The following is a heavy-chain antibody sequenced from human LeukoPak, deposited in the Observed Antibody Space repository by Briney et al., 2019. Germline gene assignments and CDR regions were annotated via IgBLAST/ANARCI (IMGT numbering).Heavy chain of an antibody. J-gene: IGHJ4*02. CDR1: GFTFSSYS. D-gene: IGHD3-9*01. Sequence: GGSLRLSCAASGFTFSSYSMNWVRQAPGKGLEWVSSISSSSSYIYYADSVKGRFTISRDNAKNSLYLQMNSLRAEDTAVYYCAETPRGVDILTGPHPDFDYWGQGTLVTVSS. V-gene: IGHV3-21*01. CDR2: ISSSSSYI. CDR3: AETPRGVDILTGPHPDFDY.